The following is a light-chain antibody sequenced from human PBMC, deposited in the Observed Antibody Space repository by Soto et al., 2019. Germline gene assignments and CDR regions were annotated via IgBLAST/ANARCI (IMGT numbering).Light chain of an antibody. CDR3: SSFTDGNNLV. CDR2: DVT. CDR1: SSHIGGYNS. Sequence: VLAQFPSASGSPGQSVTISCTGNSSHIGGYNSVSWYQQHPGKAPKVIIYDVTRRPSGVPDRFSGSKSGNTASLTVSALQAEEEADYYCSSFTDGNNLVFGTGTNV. V-gene: IGLV2-8*01. J-gene: IGLJ1*01.